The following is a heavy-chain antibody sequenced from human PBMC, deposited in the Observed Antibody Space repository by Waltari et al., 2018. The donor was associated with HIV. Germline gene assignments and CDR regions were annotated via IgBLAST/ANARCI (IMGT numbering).Heavy chain of an antibody. J-gene: IGHJ5*02. V-gene: IGHV4-59*08. CDR1: GGSISSYY. CDR2: IYYSVGT. Sequence: QVQLQESGPGLVKPSETLSLTCTVSGGSISSYYWSWIRQPPGKGLEWIGYIYYSVGTNYNPALKSRVTRSVDTSKNQFSLRLSAVTAADTAVYYCARRAVSSWSGWFDPWGQGTLVTVSS. CDR3: ARRAVSSWSGWFDP. D-gene: IGHD6-13*01.